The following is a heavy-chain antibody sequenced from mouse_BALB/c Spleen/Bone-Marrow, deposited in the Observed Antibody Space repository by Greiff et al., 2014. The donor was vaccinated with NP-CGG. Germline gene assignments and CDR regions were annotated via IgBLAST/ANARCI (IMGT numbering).Heavy chain of an antibody. CDR1: GFNIKDTY. D-gene: IGHD2-1*01. CDR2: VDPANGNT. J-gene: IGHJ4*01. V-gene: IGHV14-3*02. Sequence: DVHLVESGADLVKPGASVKLSCTASGFNIKDTYIHWVKQRPEQGLEWIGRVDPANGNTKYAPKFQGKATITADTSSNTAYLRLSSLTSGDTAVYYCARRFGNSPRDSAMVNWGRGTSVTVSS. CDR3: ARRFGNSPRDSAMVN.